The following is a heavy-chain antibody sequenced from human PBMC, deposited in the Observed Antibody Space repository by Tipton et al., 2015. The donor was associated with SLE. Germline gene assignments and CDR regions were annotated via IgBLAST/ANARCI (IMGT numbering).Heavy chain of an antibody. J-gene: IGHJ6*02. CDR1: GFTFGSHW. V-gene: IGHV3-74*01. D-gene: IGHD3-22*01. CDR3: GRGVYSEGSVGMDV. Sequence: SLRLSCAASGFTFGSHWMYWVRQAPGKGLVWVSRISRDGSNTYYADSVEGRFTISRDNAKNTLYLQMHSLRVDDTAVYYCGRGVYSEGSVGMDVWGQGTTVTVSS. CDR2: ISRDGSNT.